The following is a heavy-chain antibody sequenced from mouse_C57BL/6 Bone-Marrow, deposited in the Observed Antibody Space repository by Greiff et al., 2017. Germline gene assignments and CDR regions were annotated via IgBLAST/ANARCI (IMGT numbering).Heavy chain of an antibody. CDR3: AVGTTVVAYWYFDV. CDR2: IYPGSGST. J-gene: IGHJ1*03. D-gene: IGHD1-1*01. V-gene: IGHV1-55*01. Sequence: QVQLQQPGAELVKLGASVKMSCKASGYTFTSYWITWVKQRPGQGLEWIGDIYPGSGSTNYNEKFKSKATLTVDTSSSTAYMQLSSLTSEDSAVYYCAVGTTVVAYWYFDVWGTGTTVTVSS. CDR1: GYTFTSYW.